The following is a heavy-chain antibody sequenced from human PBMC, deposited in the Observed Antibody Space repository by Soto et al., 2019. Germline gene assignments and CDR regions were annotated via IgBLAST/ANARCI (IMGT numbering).Heavy chain of an antibody. CDR2: ISSNGVGT. CDR3: ARRARPDFYYMDV. V-gene: IGHV3-64*01. Sequence: GGSLRLSRAPSGFTVSGYAIDWVRRAPGKGLEYVSGISSNGVGTYYANSVQGRFTISRDNSKNTVYLQMGSLRPEDMAVYYCARRARPDFYYMDVWGKGTTVTVSS. D-gene: IGHD6-6*01. J-gene: IGHJ6*03. CDR1: GFTVSGYA.